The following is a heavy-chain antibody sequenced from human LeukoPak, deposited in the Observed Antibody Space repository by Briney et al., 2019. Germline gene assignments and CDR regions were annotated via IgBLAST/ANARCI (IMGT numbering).Heavy chain of an antibody. Sequence: GEPLKISSKSSGYSFTSYFIGWVRQMPGKGLEWMGIIYPGNSDTRYSPSFQGQATTSADQSLSTAFLQWSSLKGSDTAMYYCARPYCGGDCYSLYFQHWGQGTLVTVSS. D-gene: IGHD2-21*02. CDR1: GYSFTSYF. CDR3: ARPYCGGDCYSLYFQH. J-gene: IGHJ1*01. V-gene: IGHV5-51*01. CDR2: IYPGNSDT.